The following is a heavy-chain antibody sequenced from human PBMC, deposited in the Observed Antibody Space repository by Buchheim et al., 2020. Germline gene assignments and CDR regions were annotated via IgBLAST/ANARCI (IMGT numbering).Heavy chain of an antibody. Sequence: EVQLVESGGGLVQPGGSLRLSCAASGFTFSSYEMNWVRQAPGKGLEWVSYISSSGSTIYYADSVKGRFTISRANAKTSLYLQMNSLRAEDTAIYYCARDPHDYGDYYYYYAMDVWGQGTT. J-gene: IGHJ6*02. V-gene: IGHV3-48*03. D-gene: IGHD4-17*01. CDR3: ARDPHDYGDYYYYYAMDV. CDR2: ISSSGSTI. CDR1: GFTFSSYE.